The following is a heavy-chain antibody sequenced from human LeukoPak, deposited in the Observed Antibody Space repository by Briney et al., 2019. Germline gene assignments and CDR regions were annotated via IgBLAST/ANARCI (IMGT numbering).Heavy chain of an antibody. V-gene: IGHV3-9*01. CDR1: GFIFEDYA. Sequence: PGGSLRLSCEASGFIFEDYAMHSVRQAPGRGLEWVSCISWDSGSIGSADSVRGRFIISRDNANNSLYLHMNSLKPDDTAVYYCAKDISFDYGGAPDSWGQGTLVTVSS. J-gene: IGHJ4*02. CDR3: AKDISFDYGGAPDS. D-gene: IGHD4/OR15-4a*01. CDR2: ISWDSGSI.